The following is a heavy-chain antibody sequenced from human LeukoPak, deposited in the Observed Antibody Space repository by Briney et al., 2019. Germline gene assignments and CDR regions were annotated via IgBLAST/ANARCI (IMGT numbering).Heavy chain of an antibody. CDR2: ISYDGSNK. Sequence: GGSLRLSCAASGFTFSSYGMHWVRQAPGKGLEWVAVISYDGSNKYYADSVKGRFTISRDNSKNTLYLQMNSLRAEDTAVYYCAKVPASEDTAWFYFDYWGQGTLVTVSS. D-gene: IGHD5-18*01. V-gene: IGHV3-30*18. J-gene: IGHJ4*02. CDR3: AKVPASEDTAWFYFDY. CDR1: GFTFSSYG.